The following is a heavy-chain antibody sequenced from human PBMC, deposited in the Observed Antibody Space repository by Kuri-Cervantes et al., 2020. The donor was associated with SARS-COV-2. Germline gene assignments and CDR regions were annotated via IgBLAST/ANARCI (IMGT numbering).Heavy chain of an antibody. V-gene: IGHV3-21*01. Sequence: LSLTCATSGFTFSGYAMHWVRQAPGKGLEWVSSLSSSSSYIYYADSVRGRFTISRDNARNSLHLQMNSLRVDDTAVYYCARVMYGDYPGHHDTFDVWGQGTMVTVSS. CDR1: GFTFSGYA. D-gene: IGHD4-17*01. J-gene: IGHJ3*01. CDR3: ARVMYGDYPGHHDTFDV. CDR2: LSSSSSYI.